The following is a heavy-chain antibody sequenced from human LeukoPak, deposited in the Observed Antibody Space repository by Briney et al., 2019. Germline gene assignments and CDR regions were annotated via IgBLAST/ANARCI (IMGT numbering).Heavy chain of an antibody. D-gene: IGHD3-22*01. CDR2: FHTRGST. CDR1: RGSISSGNYY. J-gene: IGHJ5*02. Sequence: SETLSLTCTVSRGSISSGNYYWSWIRQPAGKGLEWIGRFHTRGSTNYNPSLKSRVIISVDTSKHQFSLKLSSVTAADTAVYYCARDRYYYDSSGYSNWFDPWGQGTLVTVSS. V-gene: IGHV4-61*02. CDR3: ARDRYYYDSSGYSNWFDP.